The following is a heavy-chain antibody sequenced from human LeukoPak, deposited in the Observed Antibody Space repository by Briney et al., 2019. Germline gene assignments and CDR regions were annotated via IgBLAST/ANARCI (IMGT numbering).Heavy chain of an antibody. CDR3: ARDWGSTTTPNWFDP. Sequence: ASVKVSCKASGYTFNNYGISWVRQAPGQGVEWMGWISPYNRNTDYAQKFQGRLTMTTDTSTNTAYMELRNLGYDDTAIYYCARDWGSTTTPNWFDPWGQGTLVTVSA. D-gene: IGHD2-15*01. CDR2: ISPYNRNT. V-gene: IGHV1-18*01. J-gene: IGHJ5*02. CDR1: GYTFNNYG.